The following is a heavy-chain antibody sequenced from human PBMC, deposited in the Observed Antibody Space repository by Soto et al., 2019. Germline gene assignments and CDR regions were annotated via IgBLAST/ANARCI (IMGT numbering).Heavy chain of an antibody. CDR1: GGSVSNSDNY. J-gene: IGHJ5*02. D-gene: IGHD3-16*01. Sequence: PSETLSLTCAVSGGSVSNSDNYWGWIRQSPGEGLEWIGSVSSTGTTYPKSSLKSRVIMSVDTSKNQFSLILASVTAADTAVYYCGSLLGSPWGWFDPLGQGTQVTVSS. CDR2: VSSTGTT. CDR3: GSLLGSPWGWFDP. V-gene: IGHV4-39*01.